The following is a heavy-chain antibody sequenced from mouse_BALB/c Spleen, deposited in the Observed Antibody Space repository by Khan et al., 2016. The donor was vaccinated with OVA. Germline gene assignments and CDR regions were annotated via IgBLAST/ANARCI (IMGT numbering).Heavy chain of an antibody. CDR2: IVPPNGNT. CDR1: GLNIKDTY. CDR3: ARMARK. Sequence: EVQLQVSGAELVKSGPTVKLSCTAPGLNIKDTYMHCLKQWLQQGLQWIGRIVPPNGNTKYDPKFQGKATITTDTSSNTAYLQLSSLTSEDTAVYYCARMARKWGQGTTLTVSS. J-gene: IGHJ2*01. V-gene: IGHV14-3*02.